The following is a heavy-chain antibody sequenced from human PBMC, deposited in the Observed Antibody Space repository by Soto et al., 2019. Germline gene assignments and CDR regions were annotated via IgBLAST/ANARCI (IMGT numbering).Heavy chain of an antibody. CDR3: ARDVKAALAPAGWFDP. CDR2: IIPIFGTA. Sequence: ASVKVSCKASGGTFSSYAISWVRQAPGQGLEWMGGIIPIFGTANYAQKFQGRVTITADESTSTAYMELSSLRSEDTAVYYCARDVKAALAPAGWFDPWGQGTLVTVYS. CDR1: GGTFSSYA. D-gene: IGHD6-13*01. J-gene: IGHJ5*02. V-gene: IGHV1-69*13.